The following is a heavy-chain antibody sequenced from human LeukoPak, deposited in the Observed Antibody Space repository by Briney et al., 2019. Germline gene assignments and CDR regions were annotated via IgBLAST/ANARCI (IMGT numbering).Heavy chain of an antibody. D-gene: IGHD1-26*01. V-gene: IGHV3-11*04. J-gene: IGHJ4*02. CDR3: ARDEVGATTEFDY. CDR1: GGSISSSSYY. Sequence: LSLTCTVSGGSISSSSYYWGWIRQPPGKGLEWVSYISTSGTTTFYADSVKGRFTISRDNAKNSLYLQMNSLRAEDTAVYYCARDEVGATTEFDYWGQGTLVTVSS. CDR2: ISTSGTTT.